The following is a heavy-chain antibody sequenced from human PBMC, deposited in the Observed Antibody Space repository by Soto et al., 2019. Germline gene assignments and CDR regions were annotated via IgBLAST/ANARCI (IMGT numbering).Heavy chain of an antibody. Sequence: QVQLQESGPGLVKPSETLSLTCTMSGGSISTYLWTWIRQSPGKGLEWIGNVHYSGTTNYSPSLKSRVTISVDTSKNQFSLKLSSVTAADTALYYCAREDPADYYYYGMDVWGQGTTVTVSS. CDR2: VHYSGTT. V-gene: IGHV4-59*01. CDR3: AREDPADYYYYGMDV. CDR1: GGSISTYL. J-gene: IGHJ6*02.